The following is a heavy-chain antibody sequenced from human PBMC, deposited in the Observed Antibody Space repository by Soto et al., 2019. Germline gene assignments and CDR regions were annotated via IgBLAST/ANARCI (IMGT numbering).Heavy chain of an antibody. Sequence: SETLSFTCTVSGGSISSSSYYWGWIRQPPGKGLEWIGSIYYSGSTYYNPSLKSRVTISVDRSKNQFSLKLSSVTAADTAVYYCARHIVLVPAAIGGANWFDPWGQGTLVTVSS. CDR1: GGSISSSSYY. D-gene: IGHD2-2*01. CDR2: IYYSGST. J-gene: IGHJ5*02. V-gene: IGHV4-39*07. CDR3: ARHIVLVPAAIGGANWFDP.